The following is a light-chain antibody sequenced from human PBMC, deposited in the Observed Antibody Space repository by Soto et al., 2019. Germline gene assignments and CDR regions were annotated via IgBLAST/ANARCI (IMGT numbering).Light chain of an antibody. CDR1: QSVNSN. V-gene: IGKV3-15*01. J-gene: IGKJ5*01. CDR3: QQYSKWPIT. Sequence: EMVMTQSPAILSVSPGESATLSXXASQSVNSNYLAWYQQHPGQPPRXXIYGISTRATGIPARFSGSGSGTEFSLTISSLQSEDFAVYYCQQYSKWPITFGQGTRLEIK. CDR2: GIS.